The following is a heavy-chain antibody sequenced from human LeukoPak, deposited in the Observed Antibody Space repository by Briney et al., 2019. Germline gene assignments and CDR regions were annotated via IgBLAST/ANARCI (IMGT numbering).Heavy chain of an antibody. CDR2: ISFDESSE. Sequence: GRSLRLSCAASGFTFSIYGMHWVRQAPGKGLEWVALISFDESSEYYADSVKGRFSISRDNSKNTLYLQMNNARVDDTAVYYCAKEVGYGSPYFDYWGQGTLVTVSS. J-gene: IGHJ4*02. CDR3: AKEVGYGSPYFDY. D-gene: IGHD5-12*01. V-gene: IGHV3-30*18. CDR1: GFTFSIYG.